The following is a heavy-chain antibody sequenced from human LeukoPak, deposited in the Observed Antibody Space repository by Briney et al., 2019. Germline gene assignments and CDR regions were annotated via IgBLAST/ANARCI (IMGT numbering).Heavy chain of an antibody. J-gene: IGHJ6*04. CDR3: ARGLGTGRRVDV. D-gene: IGHD1-26*01. Sequence: PSETLSLTCAVYGGSFSGYYWSWIRQPPGKGLEWIGEINHSGSTNYNPSLKSRVTISVDTSKNQFSLKLSSVTAADTAVYYCARGLGTGRRVDVWGKGTTVTVSP. CDR2: INHSGST. CDR1: GGSFSGYY. V-gene: IGHV4-34*01.